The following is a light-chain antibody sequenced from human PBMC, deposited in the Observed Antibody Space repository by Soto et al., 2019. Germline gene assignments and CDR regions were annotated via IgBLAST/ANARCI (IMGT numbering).Light chain of an antibody. CDR2: GAS. CDR3: QHYNTWPRT. V-gene: IGKV3-15*01. CDR1: QSVSSN. J-gene: IGKJ1*01. Sequence: EIVMTQSPATLSVSPGERATLSCRASQSVSSNLAWYQQKPGQAPRLLIYGASTRATGIPARFSGSESGTEFTLTISRLQSEDFAVYYCQHYNTWPRTFGQGTKVEIK.